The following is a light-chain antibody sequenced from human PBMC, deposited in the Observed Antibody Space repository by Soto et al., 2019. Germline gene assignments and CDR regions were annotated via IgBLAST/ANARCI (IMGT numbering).Light chain of an antibody. Sequence: QSALTQPASVSGSPGQSITISCTGTSSDVGGYNYVSWYQQHPGKAPKLMIYDVSNRPSGVSNRFSGSKSGNTASLTLSGLHAEDEADYYCSSYPSSSTLLVFGGGTKLTVL. CDR1: SSDVGGYNY. CDR2: DVS. CDR3: SSYPSSSTLLV. V-gene: IGLV2-14*01. J-gene: IGLJ2*01.